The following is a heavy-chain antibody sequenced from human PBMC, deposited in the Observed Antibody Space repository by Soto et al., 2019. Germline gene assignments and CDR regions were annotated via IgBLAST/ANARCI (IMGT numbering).Heavy chain of an antibody. V-gene: IGHV4-34*01. D-gene: IGHD3-10*01. CDR1: GGSFSGYY. CDR2: INHSGSA. CDR3: AGGWTYYHGMDV. Sequence: AETLSLTCAVYGGSFSGYYWSWIRQTPGKGLEWIGEINHSGSANYNPSLKTRVTISVDTSKNQFSLDLSSVTAADTAVYYCAGGWTYYHGMDVWGQGTTVTVSS. J-gene: IGHJ6*02.